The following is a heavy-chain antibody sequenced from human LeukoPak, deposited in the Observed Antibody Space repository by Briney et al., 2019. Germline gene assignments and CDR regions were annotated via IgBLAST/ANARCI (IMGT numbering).Heavy chain of an antibody. D-gene: IGHD3-22*01. Sequence: GGSLRLSCAASGFTVSNNYMSWVRQAPGKGLEWVSCISSSGSTIYYADSVKGRFNISRDNAKNSLYLQMNSLRAEDTAVYYCARDGYYYDSSDHPRPDDAFDIWGHGAMVTVSS. CDR1: GFTVSNNY. CDR3: ARDGYYYDSSDHPRPDDAFDI. CDR2: ISSSGSTI. J-gene: IGHJ3*02. V-gene: IGHV3-11*01.